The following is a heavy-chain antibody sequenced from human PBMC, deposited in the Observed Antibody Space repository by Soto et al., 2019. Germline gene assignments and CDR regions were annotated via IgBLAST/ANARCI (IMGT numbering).Heavy chain of an antibody. V-gene: IGHV3-33*01. J-gene: IGHJ4*02. CDR3: ARVDGRQWLADFDY. CDR1: GFTFSSYG. CDR2: IWYDGSNK. D-gene: IGHD6-19*01. Sequence: AGGSLRLSCAASGFTFSSYGMHWVRQAPGKGLEWVAVIWYDGSNKYYADSVKGRFTISRDNSKNTLYLQMNSLRAEDTAVYYCARVDGRQWLADFDYWGQGTLVTVSS.